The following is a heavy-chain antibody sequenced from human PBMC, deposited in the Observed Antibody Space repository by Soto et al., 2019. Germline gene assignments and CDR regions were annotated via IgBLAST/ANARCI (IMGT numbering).Heavy chain of an antibody. CDR1: GFTFSSYS. CDR3: ARDMVAATSGLFLYPYYYYYMDV. J-gene: IGHJ6*03. D-gene: IGHD2-15*01. Sequence: GSLRLSCAASGFTFSSYSMNWVRQAPGKGLEWVSSISSSSSYIYYADSVKGRFTISRDNPKNSLYLQMNSLRAEDTAVYYCARDMVAATSGLFLYPYYYYYMDVWGKGTTVTVSS. CDR2: ISSSSSYI. V-gene: IGHV3-21*01.